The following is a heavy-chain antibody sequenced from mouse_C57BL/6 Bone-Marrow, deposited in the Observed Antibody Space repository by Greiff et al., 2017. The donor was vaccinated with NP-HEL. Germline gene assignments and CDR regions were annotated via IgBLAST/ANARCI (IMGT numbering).Heavy chain of an antibody. V-gene: IGHV5-16*01. Sequence: EVKLVESEGGLVQPGSSMKLSCPTSGFTFSDYYMAWVRQVPEKGLAWVANINYDGSSTYYLDSLKSRLIISRDNAKNILYLQMSSLKSEDTATYYCAREGGLRRRTYAMDYWGQGTSVTVSS. CDR3: AREGGLRRRTYAMDY. CDR1: GFTFSDYY. CDR2: INYDGSST. J-gene: IGHJ4*01. D-gene: IGHD2-4*01.